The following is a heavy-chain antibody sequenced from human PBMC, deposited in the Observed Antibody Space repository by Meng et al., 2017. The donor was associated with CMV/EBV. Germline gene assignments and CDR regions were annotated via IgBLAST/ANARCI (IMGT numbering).Heavy chain of an antibody. CDR3: ARDVYYNDSSGYYIDY. CDR2: ISSSSSYI. CDR1: GFTFSSYE. J-gene: IGHJ4*02. Sequence: GESLKISCAASGFTFSSYEMNWVRQAPGKGLEWVSSISSSSSYIYYAESVKGRFTISRDNAKNSLYLQMNSLKAEDTAVYYFARDVYYNDSSGYYIDYWGQGTLVTVSS. D-gene: IGHD3-22*01. V-gene: IGHV3-21*01.